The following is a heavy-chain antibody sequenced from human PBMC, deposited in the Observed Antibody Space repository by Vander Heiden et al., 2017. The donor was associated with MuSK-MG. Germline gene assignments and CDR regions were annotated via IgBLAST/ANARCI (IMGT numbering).Heavy chain of an antibody. J-gene: IGHJ4*02. D-gene: IGHD5-18*01. CDR2: ISGSGGST. Sequence: EVQLLESGGGLVQPGGSLRLSCAASGFTLCSSAMGWVRQAPGKGLEWVSAISGSGGSTYYADSVKGRFTISRDNSKNTLYLQMNSLRAEDTAVYYCAKDPWIQLWLLGPVWDYWGQGTLVTVSS. CDR3: AKDPWIQLWLLGPVWDY. V-gene: IGHV3-23*01. CDR1: GFTLCSSA.